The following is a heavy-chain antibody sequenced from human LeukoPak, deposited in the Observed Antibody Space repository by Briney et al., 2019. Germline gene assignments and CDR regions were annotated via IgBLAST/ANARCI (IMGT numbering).Heavy chain of an antibody. CDR3: TRTMVVTPTSEFDY. CDR2: IRSKAYGGTT. V-gene: IGHV3-49*03. Sequence: GGSLRLSCTDSGFTFGDYAMSWFRQAPGKGLEWVGFIRSKAYGGTTEYAASVKGRFTISRDDSKSIAYLQMNSLKTEDTAVYYCTRTMVVTPTSEFDYWGQGTLVTVSS. J-gene: IGHJ4*02. CDR1: GFTFGDYA. D-gene: IGHD2-21*02.